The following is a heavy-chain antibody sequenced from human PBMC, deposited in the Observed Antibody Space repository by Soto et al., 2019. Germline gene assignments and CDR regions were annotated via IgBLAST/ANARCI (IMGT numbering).Heavy chain of an antibody. CDR3: AKGARQQLVPGAYYYYGMDV. D-gene: IGHD6-6*01. Sequence: EVQLVESGGGLVKPGGSLRLSCEVSEFTFSTAWMNWVRRAPGKGLEWVGRIKSKTEGETIDYAAPGKGTFTISRDDSNNMMYLQMHSLKSEDAAVYYCAKGARQQLVPGAYYYYGMDVWGQGTTVTVSS. V-gene: IGHV3-15*01. CDR1: EFTFSTAW. CDR2: IKSKTEGETI. J-gene: IGHJ6*02.